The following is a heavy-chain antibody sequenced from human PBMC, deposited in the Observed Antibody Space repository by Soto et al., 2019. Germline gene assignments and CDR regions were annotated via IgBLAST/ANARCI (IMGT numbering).Heavy chain of an antibody. J-gene: IGHJ5*02. V-gene: IGHV3-30*18. CDR3: AKDGCPDGICYVRDHWFDP. CDR2: ISYDGSNK. D-gene: IGHD2-8*01. CDR1: GFTFSSYG. Sequence: GGSLRLSCAASGFTFSSYGMHWVRQAPGKGLEWVAVISYDGSNKYYGDSARGRFTITRDNSKSTVFLQMNSLREEDTAVYYCAKDGCPDGICYVRDHWFDPWGQGAQVTVSS.